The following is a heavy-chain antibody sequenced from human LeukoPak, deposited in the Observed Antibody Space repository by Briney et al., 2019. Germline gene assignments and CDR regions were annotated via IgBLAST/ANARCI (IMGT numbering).Heavy chain of an antibody. CDR1: GFTFSNYW. CDR3: AREDGYYYDSSGNLNAFDI. D-gene: IGHD3-22*01. Sequence: GGSLRLSCAASGFTFSNYWMSWVRRAPGKGLEWVANIKQDGSETYYVDSVRGRFTISRDNAKKSLYLQMNSLRAEDTAVYYCAREDGYYYDSSGNLNAFDIWGQGTMVTVSS. V-gene: IGHV3-7*01. J-gene: IGHJ3*02. CDR2: IKQDGSET.